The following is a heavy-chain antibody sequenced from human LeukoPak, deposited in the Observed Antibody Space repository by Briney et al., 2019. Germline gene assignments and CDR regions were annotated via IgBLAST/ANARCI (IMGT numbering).Heavy chain of an antibody. CDR3: AKDHYGGGL. V-gene: IGHV3-7*04. D-gene: IGHD4-23*01. Sequence: GGSLRLSCAASGFTFSSYGMSWVRQAPGKGLEWVANIKPDGSEKQYVDSVRGRFTISRDNARNSLYLQMNSLRAEDTAVYYCAKDHYGGGLWGQGALVTVSS. CDR1: GFTFSSYG. J-gene: IGHJ4*02. CDR2: IKPDGSEK.